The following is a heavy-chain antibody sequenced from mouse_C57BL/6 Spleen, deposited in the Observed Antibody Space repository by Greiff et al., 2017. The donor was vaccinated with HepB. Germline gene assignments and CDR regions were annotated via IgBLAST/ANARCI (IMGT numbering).Heavy chain of an antibody. CDR1: GYTFTDYN. V-gene: IGHV1-18*01. J-gene: IGHJ2*01. D-gene: IGHD1-1*01. Sequence: VQLKQSGPELVKPGASVKIPCKATGYTFTDYNMDWVKQSHGKSLEWIGDINPNNGVTIYNQKFKGKDTLTVDKSSSTAYMEIRSMTSEDTEVYYSARRSYYDSSYVDYWSHGTTHTVS. CDR3: ARRSYYDSSYVDY. CDR2: INPNNGVT.